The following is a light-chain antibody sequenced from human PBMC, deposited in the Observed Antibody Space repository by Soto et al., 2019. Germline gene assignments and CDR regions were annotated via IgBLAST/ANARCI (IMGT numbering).Light chain of an antibody. Sequence: SYELTQPPSVSVSPGQTASITCSGDKLGDKYACWYQQKPGQSPVLVIYQDSKRPSGIPERFSGSKSGTSASLAISGLQSEDEADYYCAAWDDSLNDPWVFGGGTKVTVL. CDR2: QDS. J-gene: IGLJ3*02. V-gene: IGLV3-1*01. CDR1: KLGDKY. CDR3: AAWDDSLNDPWV.